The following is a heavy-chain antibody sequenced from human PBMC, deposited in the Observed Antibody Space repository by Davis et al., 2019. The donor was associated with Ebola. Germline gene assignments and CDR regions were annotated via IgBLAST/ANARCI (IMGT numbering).Heavy chain of an antibody. V-gene: IGHV3-48*02. CDR3: ARRITGDSRGAMDV. Sequence: ESLKIPCAASGFIFSDCGMYLVRHAPGKGLEWLSYIGGGSDHISYADSVEGRFTISRDNAKNSLYLQLKSLRDDDTAVYFCARRITGDSRGAMDVWGQGSTVTVS. J-gene: IGHJ6*02. CDR2: IGGGSDHI. D-gene: IGHD2-15*01. CDR1: GFIFSDCG.